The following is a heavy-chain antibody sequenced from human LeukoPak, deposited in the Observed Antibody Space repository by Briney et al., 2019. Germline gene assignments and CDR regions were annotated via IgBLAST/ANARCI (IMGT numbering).Heavy chain of an antibody. J-gene: IGHJ4*02. CDR3: ARGFKGQQLANYFDY. Sequence: ASVKVSCKASGYTFTGYYMHWVRQASGQGLEWMGRINPNSGGTNYAQKFQGRVTMTRDTSISTAYMELSRLRSDDTAVYYCARGFKGQQLANYFDYWGQGTLVTVSS. CDR1: GYTFTGYY. V-gene: IGHV1-2*06. CDR2: INPNSGGT. D-gene: IGHD6-13*01.